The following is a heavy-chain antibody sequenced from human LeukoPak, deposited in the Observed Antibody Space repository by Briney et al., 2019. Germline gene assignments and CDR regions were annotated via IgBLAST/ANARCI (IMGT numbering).Heavy chain of an antibody. CDR2: INHSGST. J-gene: IGHJ4*02. D-gene: IGHD3-10*01. CDR1: GGSFSGYY. CDR3: ARASVSVRRYFDY. V-gene: IGHV4-34*01. Sequence: SETLSLTCAVYGGSFSGYYWSWIRQPPGKGLEWIGEINHSGSTNYNPSLKSRVTISVDTSKNQFSLKLSSVTAADTAVYYCARASVSVRRYFDYWGQGTLVTVSS.